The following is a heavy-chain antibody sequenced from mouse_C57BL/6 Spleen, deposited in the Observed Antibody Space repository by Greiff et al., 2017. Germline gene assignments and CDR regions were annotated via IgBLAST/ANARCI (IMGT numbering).Heavy chain of an antibody. Sequence: QVQLQQSGPELVKPGASVKISCKASGYAFSSSWMNWVKQRPGKGLEWIGRIYPGDGDTNYNGKFKGKATLTADKSSSTAYMQLSSLTSEDSAVYFCARELWLRRGDDYFDYWGQGTTLTVSS. CDR1: GYAFSSSW. D-gene: IGHD2-2*01. CDR3: ARELWLRRGDDYFDY. J-gene: IGHJ2*01. V-gene: IGHV1-82*01. CDR2: IYPGDGDT.